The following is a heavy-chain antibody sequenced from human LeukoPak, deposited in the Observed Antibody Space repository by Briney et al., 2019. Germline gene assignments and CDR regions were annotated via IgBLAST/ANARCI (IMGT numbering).Heavy chain of an antibody. D-gene: IGHD6-19*01. CDR3: AKWRYSNGWFLDY. V-gene: IGHV3-7*05. CDR1: GFTSSSYW. J-gene: IGHJ4*02. Sequence: GGSLRLSCAASGFTSSSYWMSSVRQAPGEGLEWVANIKQDGSEKYYVDSVKGRFTISRENAKNSLYLQMNSLRAEDTAVYYCAKWRYSNGWFLDYWGQGTLVTVSS. CDR2: IKQDGSEK.